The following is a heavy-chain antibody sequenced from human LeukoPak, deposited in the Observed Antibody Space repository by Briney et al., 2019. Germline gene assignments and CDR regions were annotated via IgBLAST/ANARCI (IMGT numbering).Heavy chain of an antibody. Sequence: ATEKVSCKASGYTFNSYYMHWVRQAPGQGIEWMGIVNPSGGSTSYAQKFQGRVTMTRDMSTSTVYMELSSLRSEDTAVYYCARATGIAARRYFDYWGQGTLVTVSS. CDR2: VNPSGGST. CDR3: ARATGIAARRYFDY. V-gene: IGHV1-46*02. J-gene: IGHJ4*02. CDR1: GYTFNSYY. D-gene: IGHD6-6*01.